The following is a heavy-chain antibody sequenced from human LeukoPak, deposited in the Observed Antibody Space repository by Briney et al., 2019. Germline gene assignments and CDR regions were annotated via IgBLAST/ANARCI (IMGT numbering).Heavy chain of an antibody. CDR3: ARGTPTTEAAGSRSEFDY. J-gene: IGHJ4*02. CDR1: GGTFSSYA. V-gene: IGHV1-69*06. CDR2: VIPIFNTA. Sequence: SVKVSCKTSGGTFSSYAISWVRQAPGQGLEWMGGVIPIFNTANYVQKFQGRVTITADKSTNTAYMELSSLRSEDTAMYYCARGTPTTEAAGSRSEFDYWGQGSLVTVSS. D-gene: IGHD6-13*01.